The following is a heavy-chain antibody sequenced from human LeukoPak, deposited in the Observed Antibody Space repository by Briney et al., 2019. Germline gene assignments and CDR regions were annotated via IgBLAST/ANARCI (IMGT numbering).Heavy chain of an antibody. V-gene: IGHV3-30*02. J-gene: IGHJ6*02. Sequence: GGSLRLSCAASGFTFSSYGMHWVRQATGKGLEWVAFIRYDGSNKYYADSVKGRLTISRDNSKDTLYLQMNSLRAEDTAVYYCAKDTEIVATIDYYYYYGMDVWGQGTTVTVSS. CDR2: IRYDGSNK. D-gene: IGHD5-12*01. CDR3: AKDTEIVATIDYYYYYGMDV. CDR1: GFTFSSYG.